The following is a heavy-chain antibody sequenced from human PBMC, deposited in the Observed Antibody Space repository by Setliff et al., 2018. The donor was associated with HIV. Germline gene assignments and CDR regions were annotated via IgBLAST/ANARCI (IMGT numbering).Heavy chain of an antibody. CDR2: IKQDGSEK. Sequence: GSLRLSCAASGFTFSSYWMSWVRQAPGKGLEWVANIKQDGSEKYYVDSVKGRFTISRDNAKNSLYLQMNSLRAEDTAVYYCAREALVSSYYFDYWGQGTLVTVSS. CDR3: AREALVSSYYFDY. D-gene: IGHD6-6*01. V-gene: IGHV3-7*01. CDR1: GFTFSSYW. J-gene: IGHJ4*02.